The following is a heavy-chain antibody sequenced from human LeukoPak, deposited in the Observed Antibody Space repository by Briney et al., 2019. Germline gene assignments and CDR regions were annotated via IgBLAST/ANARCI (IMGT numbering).Heavy chain of an antibody. CDR2: IYYSGST. CDR3: ARATHKLGYYFDF. J-gene: IGHJ4*02. Sequence: PSQTLSLTCTVSGGSISSGAYYWSWIRQHPGKGLEWVGYIYYSGSTYYIPSLKSRVTISVGTSRNQFSLKLSSVTAADTAVYYCARATHKLGYYFDFWGQGTLVTVSS. CDR1: GGSISSGAYY. D-gene: IGHD7-27*01. V-gene: IGHV4-31*03.